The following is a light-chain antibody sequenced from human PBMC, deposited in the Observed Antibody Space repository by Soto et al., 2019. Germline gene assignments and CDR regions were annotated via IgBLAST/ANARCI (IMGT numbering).Light chain of an antibody. Sequence: DIQMTQSPSSLSASAGDRVTITCRASQSISTYLNWYQQKPGKATKLLIYAASSLQSGVPSRFSGSGSGTDFGPTINSLQPEDSATYYCQQSYMTPRTFGQGTKVEIK. CDR2: AAS. CDR1: QSISTY. J-gene: IGKJ1*01. V-gene: IGKV1-39*01. CDR3: QQSYMTPRT.